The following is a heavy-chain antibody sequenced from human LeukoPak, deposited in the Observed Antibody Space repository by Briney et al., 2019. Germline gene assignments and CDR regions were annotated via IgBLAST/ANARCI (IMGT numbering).Heavy chain of an antibody. D-gene: IGHD2-2*01. J-gene: IGHJ6*02. Sequence: GGSLRLSCAASGFTFSSYGMHWVRQAPGKGLEWVAVIWYDGSNKYYADSVKGRFTISRDNSKNTLYLQMNSLRAEDTAVYYCARGRSTSRRGYYYYGMDVWGQGTTATVSS. CDR3: ARGRSTSRRGYYYYGMDV. V-gene: IGHV3-33*01. CDR2: IWYDGSNK. CDR1: GFTFSSYG.